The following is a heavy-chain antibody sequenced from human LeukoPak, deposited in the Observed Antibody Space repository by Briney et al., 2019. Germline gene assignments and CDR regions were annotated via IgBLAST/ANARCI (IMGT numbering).Heavy chain of an antibody. Sequence: GSLRLSCAASGFTFSSYAMSWVRQAPGKGLEWIGYIYYSGSTHYNPSLKSRVTISVDTSKNQFSLKLSSVTAADTAVYYCARRAYGDYYFDYWGQGTLVTVSS. CDR1: GFTFSSYA. V-gene: IGHV4-59*06. D-gene: IGHD4-17*01. CDR2: IYYSGST. CDR3: ARRAYGDYYFDY. J-gene: IGHJ4*02.